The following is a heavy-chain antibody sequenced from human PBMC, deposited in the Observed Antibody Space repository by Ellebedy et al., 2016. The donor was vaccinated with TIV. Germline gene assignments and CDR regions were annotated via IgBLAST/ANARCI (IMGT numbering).Heavy chain of an antibody. Sequence: GESLKISXAASGFTFSSYAMHWVRQAPGKGLEWVAVISYDGSNKYYADSVKGRFTISRDNSKNTLYLQMNSLRAEDTAVYYCARSGGYGAASDYWGQGTLVTVS. CDR1: GFTFSSYA. CDR3: ARSGGYGAASDY. J-gene: IGHJ4*02. CDR2: ISYDGSNK. V-gene: IGHV3-30-3*01. D-gene: IGHD4-17*01.